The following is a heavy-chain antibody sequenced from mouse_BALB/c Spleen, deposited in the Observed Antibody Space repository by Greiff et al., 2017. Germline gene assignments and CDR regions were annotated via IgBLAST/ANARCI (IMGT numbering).Heavy chain of an antibody. CDR1: GFTFSSYA. Sequence: EVKLMESGGGLVKPGGSLKLSCAASGFTFSSYAMSWVRQTPEKRLEWVASISSGGSTYYPDSVKGRFTISRDNARNILYLQMSSLRSEDTAMYYCAREVYYDYDDGPYYAMDYWGQGTSVTVSS. CDR2: ISSGGST. D-gene: IGHD2-4*01. V-gene: IGHV5-6-5*01. J-gene: IGHJ4*01. CDR3: AREVYYDYDDGPYYAMDY.